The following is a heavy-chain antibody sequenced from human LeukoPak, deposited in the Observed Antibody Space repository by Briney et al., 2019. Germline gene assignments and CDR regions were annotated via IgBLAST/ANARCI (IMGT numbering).Heavy chain of an antibody. CDR2: INTDGSST. D-gene: IGHD2-15*01. J-gene: IGHJ4*02. Sequence: GGSLRLSCAGPGFTFITSWIHGVPHAHGRGRGWVSYINTDGSSTRYADSVKGRFTISRDNAKNTLYLQMNSLRAEDTAVYYCAILRSGTSCPPDYWGQGTLVTVSS. CDR1: GFTFITSW. CDR3: AILRSGTSCPPDY. V-gene: IGHV3-74*01.